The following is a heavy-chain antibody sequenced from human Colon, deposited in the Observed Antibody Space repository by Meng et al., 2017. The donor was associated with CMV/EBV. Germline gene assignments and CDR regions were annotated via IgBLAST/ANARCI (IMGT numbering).Heavy chain of an antibody. CDR1: SISSGGYF. D-gene: IGHD3-10*01. V-gene: IGHV4-31*02. Sequence: SISSGGYFWSWIRQHPGKGLEWIGYINYSGTTYYNRSLKSRFSISADTSKNQFSLNLSSVTAADTAVYYCARDSGGSGMFQEGYYFDYWGQGTLVTVSS. J-gene: IGHJ4*02. CDR3: ARDSGGSGMFQEGYYFDY. CDR2: INYSGTT.